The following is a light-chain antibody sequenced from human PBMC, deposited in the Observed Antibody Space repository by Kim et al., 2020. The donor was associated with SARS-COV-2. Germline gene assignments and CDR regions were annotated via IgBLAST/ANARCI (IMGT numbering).Light chain of an antibody. Sequence: PGQTARITCSGDALPKQYAYWYQQKPGQAPVLVIYKDSERPSGIPERFSGSSSGTTVTLNISGVQAEDEADYYCQSADSSGTYLWVFGGGTQLTVL. V-gene: IGLV3-25*03. CDR2: KDS. CDR1: ALPKQY. CDR3: QSADSSGTYLWV. J-gene: IGLJ3*02.